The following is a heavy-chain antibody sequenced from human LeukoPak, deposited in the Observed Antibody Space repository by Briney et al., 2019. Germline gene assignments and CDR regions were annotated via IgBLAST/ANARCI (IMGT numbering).Heavy chain of an antibody. V-gene: IGHV3-48*04. Sequence: PGGSLRLSCAASGFTFSSYSMNWVRQAPGKGLEWVSYISSSSSTIYYADSVKGRFTISRDNAKNSLYLQMNSLRAEDTAVYYCARDREMPTITGSLLDYWGQGILVTVSS. J-gene: IGHJ4*02. D-gene: IGHD5-24*01. CDR1: GFTFSSYS. CDR2: ISSSSSTI. CDR3: ARDREMPTITGSLLDY.